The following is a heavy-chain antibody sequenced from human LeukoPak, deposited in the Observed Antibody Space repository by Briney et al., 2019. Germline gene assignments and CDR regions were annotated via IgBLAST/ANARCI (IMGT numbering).Heavy chain of an antibody. D-gene: IGHD2-15*01. CDR1: GYTFTSYG. CDR3: ATVTGHCSGGSCCLERLGNDAFDI. J-gene: IGHJ3*02. Sequence: GASVKVSCKASGYTFTSYGISWVRQAPGQGLEWMGWISAYNGNTNYAQKLQCRVTMTTDTSTDTAYMELSSLRSEDTAVYYCATVTGHCSGGSCCLERLGNDAFDIWGQGTMVTVSS. CDR2: ISAYNGNT. V-gene: IGHV1-18*01.